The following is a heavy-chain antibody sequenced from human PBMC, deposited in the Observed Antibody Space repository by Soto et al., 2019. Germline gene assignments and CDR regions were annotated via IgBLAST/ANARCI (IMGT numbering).Heavy chain of an antibody. D-gene: IGHD3-9*01. CDR1: GFTVSSNY. J-gene: IGHJ4*02. CDR3: ARDHYDILTGYVDY. V-gene: IGHV3-53*01. CDR2: IYSGGST. Sequence: PGGSLRLSCAASGFTVSSNYMSWVRQAPGKGLEWVSVIYSGGSTYYADSVKGRFTISRDISKNTLYLQMNSLRAEDTAVYYCARDHYDILTGYVDYWGQGTLVTVSS.